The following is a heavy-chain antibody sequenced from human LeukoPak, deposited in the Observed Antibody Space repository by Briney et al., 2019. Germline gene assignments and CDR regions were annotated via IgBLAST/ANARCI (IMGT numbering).Heavy chain of an antibody. V-gene: IGHV3-23*05. Sequence: GGSLRLSCAASGFTFSTYSMTWVRQAPGKGLEWVSSVYNSGSRTFYGDSVKGRFTVSRDNSKNTLYLQMNSLRAEDTAVYYCAKDVAPDSGWDLDYWGQGTLVTVSS. D-gene: IGHD6-19*01. CDR2: VYNSGSRT. CDR1: GFTFSTYS. CDR3: AKDVAPDSGWDLDY. J-gene: IGHJ4*02.